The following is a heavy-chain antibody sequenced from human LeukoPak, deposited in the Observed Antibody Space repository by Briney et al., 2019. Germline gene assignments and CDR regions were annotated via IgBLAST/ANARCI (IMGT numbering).Heavy chain of an antibody. CDR1: GYTFTSSD. CDR2: MNPDSGNT. CDR3: ARRWRGPVDY. J-gene: IGHJ4*02. D-gene: IGHD4-23*01. Sequence: ASVKVSCKASGYTFTSSDINWVRQATGLGLEWLGWMNPDSGNTGYARKFQGRVTMTRNTSITTAYMELSSLRSEDTAVYYCARRWRGPVDYWGQGTLVTVSS. V-gene: IGHV1-8*01.